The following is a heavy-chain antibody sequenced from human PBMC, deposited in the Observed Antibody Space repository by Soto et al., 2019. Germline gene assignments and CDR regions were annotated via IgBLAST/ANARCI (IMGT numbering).Heavy chain of an antibody. Sequence: PSETLSLTCAFYVGAFSGYYWSWIRQPPWKGLEWIGEVNHSESTNYNPSLKSRGTIAVDTSKNQFSLKLSSLTPADTAVYYCARGNQYYYGSGSYYNNWFDPWGQGTLVTVSS. CDR3: ARGNQYYYGSGSYYNNWFDP. D-gene: IGHD3-10*01. CDR2: VNHSEST. V-gene: IGHV4-34*01. CDR1: VGAFSGYY. J-gene: IGHJ5*02.